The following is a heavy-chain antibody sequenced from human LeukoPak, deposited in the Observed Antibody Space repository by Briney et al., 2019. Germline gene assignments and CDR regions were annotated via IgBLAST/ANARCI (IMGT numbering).Heavy chain of an antibody. Sequence: GASVKVSCKASGYTFTSYGISWVRQAPGQGLEWMGWISAYNGNKNYAQKPQGRVTMTTDTSTSTAYMELRSLRSDDTAVYYCARGPPYYYDSSGYYTHKNWFDPWGQGTLVTVSS. V-gene: IGHV1-18*01. D-gene: IGHD3-22*01. CDR1: GYTFTSYG. CDR2: ISAYNGNK. CDR3: ARGPPYYYDSSGYYTHKNWFDP. J-gene: IGHJ5*02.